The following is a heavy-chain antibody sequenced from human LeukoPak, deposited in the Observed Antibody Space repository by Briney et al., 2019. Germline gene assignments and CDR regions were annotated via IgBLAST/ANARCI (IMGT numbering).Heavy chain of an antibody. CDR2: IFYRGINSYHS. V-gene: IGHV4-59*02. Sequence: SETLSLTCTVSGASVTTHYWSWIRQPPGKGLEWIGNIFYRGINSYHSSYDSSLQSRVTMSIDTSKNQVSLNLTSVTAADTAVYYCASKPVVPGCQGHYFDPWGQGTLVTVSP. CDR1: GASVTTHY. D-gene: IGHD4-23*01. J-gene: IGHJ5*02. CDR3: ASKPVVPGCQGHYFDP.